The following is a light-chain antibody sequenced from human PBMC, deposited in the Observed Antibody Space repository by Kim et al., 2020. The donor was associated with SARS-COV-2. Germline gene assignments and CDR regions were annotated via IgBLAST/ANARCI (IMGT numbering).Light chain of an antibody. V-gene: IGKV1-9*01. CDR3: QQLSSYPLT. CDR2: SAS. Sequence: IQLTQSPSSLSASVGDRVTITCRASQGISSYLAWYQQKPGLAPKVLIYSASTLQGGVPSRFSGSGSGTDFTLTISSLQPEDFATYYCQQLSSYPLTFGGGTKVDIK. J-gene: IGKJ4*01. CDR1: QGISSY.